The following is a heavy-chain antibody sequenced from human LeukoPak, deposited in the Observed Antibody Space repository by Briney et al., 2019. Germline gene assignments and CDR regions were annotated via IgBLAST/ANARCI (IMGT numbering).Heavy chain of an antibody. CDR1: GYSFTRYW. V-gene: IGHV5-51*01. J-gene: IGHJ5*02. D-gene: IGHD3-3*01. CDR3: ARVRLRFLEWFPFDP. Sequence: GESLKISCKGSGYSFTRYWIGWVRQMPGKGLEWMGIIYPGDSDTRYSPSFQGQVTISADKSISTAYLQWSSLKASDTAMYYCARVRLRFLEWFPFDPWGQGTLVTVSS. CDR2: IYPGDSDT.